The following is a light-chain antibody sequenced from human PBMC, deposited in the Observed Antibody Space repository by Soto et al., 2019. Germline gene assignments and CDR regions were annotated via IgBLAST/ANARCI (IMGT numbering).Light chain of an antibody. CDR2: EVS. J-gene: IGLJ1*01. V-gene: IGLV2-14*01. CDR1: SSDVGGYNS. Sequence: QSALTQPRSVSGSPGQSVTVSCIGTSSDVGGYNSVSWYQEHPGKAPKLMIYEVSNRPSGVSNRFSGSKSGYTASLTISGLQAEDEADYYCNSQRISGARVFGTGTKVTVL. CDR3: NSQRISGARV.